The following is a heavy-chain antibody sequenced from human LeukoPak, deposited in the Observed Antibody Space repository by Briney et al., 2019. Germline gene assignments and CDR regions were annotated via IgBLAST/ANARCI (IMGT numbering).Heavy chain of an antibody. V-gene: IGHV3-74*01. CDR1: GFTFSPYW. Sequence: GGSLRLSCAASGFTFSPYWMHWVRQAPGKGLVWVSRINGDGSSTDYADSVKGRFTISRDNAKNTLYLQMNSLTAEDTAVYYCARDRGYQMVDPWGQGTLVTISS. CDR3: ARDRGYQMVDP. D-gene: IGHD5-12*01. J-gene: IGHJ5*02. CDR2: INGDGSST.